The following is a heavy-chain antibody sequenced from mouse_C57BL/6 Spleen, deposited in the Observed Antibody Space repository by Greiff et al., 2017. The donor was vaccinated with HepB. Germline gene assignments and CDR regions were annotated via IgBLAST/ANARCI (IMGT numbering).Heavy chain of an antibody. CDR1: GYAFSSSW. V-gene: IGHV1-82*01. CDR2: IYPGDGDT. J-gene: IGHJ1*03. CDR3: ARRDYWGFDV. Sequence: VQLQQSGPELVKPGASVKISCKASGYAFSSSWMSWVKQRPGKGLEWIGRIYPGDGDTNYNGKFKGKATLTADKSSSTAYMQLSSLTSEDSAVYFCARRDYWGFDVWGTGTTVTVSS.